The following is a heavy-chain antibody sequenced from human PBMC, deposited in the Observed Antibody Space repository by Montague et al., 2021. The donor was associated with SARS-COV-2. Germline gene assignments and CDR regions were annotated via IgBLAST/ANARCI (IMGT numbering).Heavy chain of an antibody. D-gene: IGHD3-16*01. Sequence: CAISGDSDGIVGPRCRSDEHTSSLRFRQLLVCCLRLEWNYDYAASVAGRVTVNPDTSKNQVSLELRSVTPEDTAVYYCSRIAFAVIPHWGQGTLVTVSS. CDR2: CCLRLEWNY. CDR1: GDSDGIVGPR. V-gene: IGHV6-1*01. J-gene: IGHJ4*02. CDR3: SRIAFAVIPH.